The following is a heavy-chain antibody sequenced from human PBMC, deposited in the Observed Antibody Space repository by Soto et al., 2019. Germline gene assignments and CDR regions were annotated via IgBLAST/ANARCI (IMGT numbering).Heavy chain of an antibody. Sequence: SVKFSCKASGGTFSSYAISWLRQAPGQGLEWMGVIIPIFGTANYAQKFQGRVTITAYESTSTAYMELSSLRSEDTAVYYCARDLSLDYYDSSGPPYYGMDVWGQGTTVTVSS. V-gene: IGHV1-69*13. D-gene: IGHD3-22*01. CDR1: GGTFSSYA. CDR3: ARDLSLDYYDSSGPPYYGMDV. J-gene: IGHJ6*02. CDR2: IIPIFGTA.